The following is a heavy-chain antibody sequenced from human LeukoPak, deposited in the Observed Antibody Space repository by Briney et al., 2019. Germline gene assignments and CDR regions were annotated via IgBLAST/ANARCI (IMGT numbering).Heavy chain of an antibody. J-gene: IGHJ6*03. Sequence: GASVKVSCKASGYTLTSYDINWVRQATGQGLEWMGWMNPNSGNTGYAQKFKGRVTMTRNTSISTAYMELSSLRSEDTAVYYFARDQCKGCSFGWYYYYYYMDVWGKGTTVTVSS. CDR1: GYTLTSYD. V-gene: IGHV1-8*01. CDR2: MNPNSGNT. CDR3: ARDQCKGCSFGWYYYYYYMDV. D-gene: IGHD3-10*01.